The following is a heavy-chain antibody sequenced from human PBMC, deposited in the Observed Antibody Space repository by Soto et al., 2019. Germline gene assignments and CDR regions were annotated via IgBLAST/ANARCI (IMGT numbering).Heavy chain of an antibody. D-gene: IGHD3-22*01. CDR2: MNPNSGNT. Sequence: ASVKVCCKASGYTFTSYDINWVRQATGQGLEWMGWMNPNSGNTGYAQKFQGRVTMTTDTSTSTAYMELSSLRSEDTAVYYCAIDISSGYCGYYGMDVWGQGTTVTVS. CDR1: GYTFTSYD. CDR3: AIDISSGYCGYYGMDV. J-gene: IGHJ6*02. V-gene: IGHV1-8*01.